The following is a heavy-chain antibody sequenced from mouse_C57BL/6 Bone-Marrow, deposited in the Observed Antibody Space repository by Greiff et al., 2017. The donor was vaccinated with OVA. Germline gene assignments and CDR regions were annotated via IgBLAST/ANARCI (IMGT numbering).Heavy chain of an antibody. CDR1: GYSFTDYN. D-gene: IGHD2-2*01. Sequence: QLQQSGPELVKPGASVKISCKASGYSFTDYNMNWVKQSNGKSLDWIGVINPNYGTTSYNQKFKGKATLTVDQSSSTAYMQLNSLTSEESADYYCARGDGYAEGYAMDYWGQGTSVTVSS. V-gene: IGHV1-39*01. CDR2: INPNYGTT. J-gene: IGHJ4*01. CDR3: ARGDGYAEGYAMDY.